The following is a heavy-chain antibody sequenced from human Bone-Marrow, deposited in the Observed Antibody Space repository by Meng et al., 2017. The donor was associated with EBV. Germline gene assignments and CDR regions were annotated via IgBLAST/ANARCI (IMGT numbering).Heavy chain of an antibody. J-gene: IGHJ4*02. V-gene: IGHV4-4*02. CDR1: GGSISSSTL. Sequence: QLEESGPGLVKRSRTLSPTSAVSGGSISSSTLWGWVRQSSGEGLEWIGEIHHVGSTNYTPSLKSRVTISIDKSKKQFSLKLSSVTAADTAVYYCARRDYYDDTGYFDYWGQGTLVTVSS. CDR2: IHHVGST. CDR3: ARRDYYDDTGYFDY. D-gene: IGHD3-16*01.